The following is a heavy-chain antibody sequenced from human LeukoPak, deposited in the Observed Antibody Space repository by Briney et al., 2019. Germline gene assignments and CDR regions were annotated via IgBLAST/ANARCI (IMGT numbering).Heavy chain of an antibody. D-gene: IGHD2-15*01. CDR1: GYTFTDYG. CDR3: AREDGYCSGGSCYPFQH. V-gene: IGHV1-18*01. CDR2: ISTLYGNK. J-gene: IGHJ1*01. Sequence: ASVKVSCKASGYTFTDYGINWVRQAPGQGPEWMGWISTLYGNKNFAQKFQGRVTMTSDTSTSTAYLELASLTSDDSAIYYCAREDGYCSGGSCYPFQHWGQGTLVTVSS.